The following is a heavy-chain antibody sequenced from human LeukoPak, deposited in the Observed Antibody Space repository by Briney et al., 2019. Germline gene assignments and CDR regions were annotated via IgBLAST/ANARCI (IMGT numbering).Heavy chain of an antibody. Sequence: GGSLRLSCAASGFTFDDFAMHWVRQAPGKGLEWVSGMSWNSGRIGYADSVKGRFTISRDNAKNSLYLQMNSLRADDTAVYYCAQGRSWFGEFGNNWFDPWGQGTLVTVSS. CDR3: AQGRSWFGEFGNNWFDP. CDR1: GFTFDDFA. CDR2: MSWNSGRI. D-gene: IGHD3-10*01. V-gene: IGHV3-9*01. J-gene: IGHJ5*02.